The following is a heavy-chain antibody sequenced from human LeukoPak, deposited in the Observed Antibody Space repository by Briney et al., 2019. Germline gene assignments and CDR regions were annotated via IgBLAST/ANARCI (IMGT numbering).Heavy chain of an antibody. V-gene: IGHV3-23*01. CDR1: GFTFSSYA. J-gene: IGHJ4*02. CDR2: ISGSGGST. D-gene: IGHD3-10*01. CDR3: AKWGAYYYGSGSYSELDY. Sequence: GGSLRLSCAASGFTFSSYAMSWVRQAPGKGLKWVSAISGSGGSTYYADSVKGRFTISRDNSKNTLYLQMNSLRAEDTAVYYCAKWGAYYYGSGSYSELDYWGQGTLVTVSS.